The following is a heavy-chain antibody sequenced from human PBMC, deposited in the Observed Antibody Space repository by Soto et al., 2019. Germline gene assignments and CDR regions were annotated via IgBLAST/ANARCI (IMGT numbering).Heavy chain of an antibody. Sequence: PGGSLRLSCEASGFTFDDYAMHWVRQAPGKGLEWVSGISWNDDTMVYADSVRGRFTISRDNSKNSLYLQMTSLRREDTAMYYCAKDSGRYDFYALAVWGQGTTVTVSS. CDR3: AKDSGRYDFYALAV. J-gene: IGHJ6*02. CDR2: ISWNDDTM. CDR1: GFTFDDYA. D-gene: IGHD3-3*01. V-gene: IGHV3-9*01.